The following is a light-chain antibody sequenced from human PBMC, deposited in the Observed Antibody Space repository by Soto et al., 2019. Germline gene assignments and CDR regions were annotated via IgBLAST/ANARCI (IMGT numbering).Light chain of an antibody. CDR1: NSNIGSNT. V-gene: IGLV1-44*01. CDR2: NND. J-gene: IGLJ3*02. CDR3: AAWDGSLNGWV. Sequence: QSVLTQAPSASGTPGQRVTISCSGSNSNIGSNTVSWYQQVPGTAPKVLIYNNDQRPSGVPDRLSGSKSGTSASLAIGGLQSEDEADYYCAAWDGSLNGWVFGGGTKLPVL.